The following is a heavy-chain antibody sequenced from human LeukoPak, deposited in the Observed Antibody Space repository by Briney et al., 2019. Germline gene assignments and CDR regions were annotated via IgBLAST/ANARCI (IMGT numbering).Heavy chain of an antibody. CDR3: ASDDILTGYFFY. Sequence: VKVSCKASGGTFSSYAISWVRQAPGQGLEWMGGIIPIFGTANYAQKFQGRVTITTDESTSTAYMELSSLRSEDTAVYYCASDDILTGYFFYWGQGTLVTVSS. V-gene: IGHV1-69*05. D-gene: IGHD3-9*01. CDR2: IIPIFGTA. J-gene: IGHJ4*02. CDR1: GGTFSSYA.